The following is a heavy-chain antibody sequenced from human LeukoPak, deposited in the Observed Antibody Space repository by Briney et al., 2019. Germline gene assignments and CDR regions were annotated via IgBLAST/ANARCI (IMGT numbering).Heavy chain of an antibody. CDR2: INPNSGGT. CDR1: GYTFTSYY. Sequence: ASVKVSCKASGYTFTSYYMHWVRQAPGQGLEWMGWINPNSGGTNYAQKFQGRVTMTRDTSISTAYMELSRLRSDDTAVYYCARDSLRYSSGWYAYWGQGTLVTVSS. V-gene: IGHV1-2*02. CDR3: ARDSLRYSSGWYAY. J-gene: IGHJ4*02. D-gene: IGHD6-19*01.